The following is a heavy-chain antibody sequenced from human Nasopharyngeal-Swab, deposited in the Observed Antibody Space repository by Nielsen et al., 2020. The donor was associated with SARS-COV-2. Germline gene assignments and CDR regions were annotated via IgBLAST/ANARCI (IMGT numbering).Heavy chain of an antibody. J-gene: IGHJ4*02. Sequence: SGPTLVKPTETLTLTCTVSGFSLSNARMGVSWIRQPPGKALEWLALIYWDDDKRYSPSLKSRLTITKDTSKNQVVLTMTNMDPVDTATYYCAHSEWIRGLGYWGQGTLVTVSS. V-gene: IGHV2-5*02. CDR1: GFSLSNARMG. CDR3: AHSEWIRGLGY. CDR2: IYWDDDK. D-gene: IGHD3-3*01.